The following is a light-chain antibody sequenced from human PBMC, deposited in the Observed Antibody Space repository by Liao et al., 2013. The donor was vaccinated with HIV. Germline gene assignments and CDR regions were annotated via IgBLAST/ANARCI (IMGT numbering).Light chain of an antibody. V-gene: IGLV3-21*04. CDR3: QLWDRSSAHPCV. CDR2: HET. Sequence: SYVLTQPPSVSVAPGKTATMTCAGNNIGSKSVHWYQQKPGQAPVLVIFHETDRPSGISDRFSGSTSENTATLTISRAEAGDEADYYCQLWDRSSAHPCVFGPGTKVTVL. CDR1: NIGSKS. J-gene: IGLJ1*01.